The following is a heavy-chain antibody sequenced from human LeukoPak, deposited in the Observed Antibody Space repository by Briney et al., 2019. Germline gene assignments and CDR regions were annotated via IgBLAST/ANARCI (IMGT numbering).Heavy chain of an antibody. J-gene: IGHJ4*02. CDR2: IYHSGRT. D-gene: IGHD4-11*01. CDR1: GYSISSGYY. CDR3: ARVGFSTVTTSSLDY. V-gene: IGHV4-38-2*02. Sequence: PSETLSLTCTASGYSISSGYYWGWIRQPPGKGLEWIGSIYHSGRTYYNPSLKSRVTISVDTSKNQFSLKLSSVTAADTAVYYCARVGFSTVTTSSLDYWGQGTLVTVSS.